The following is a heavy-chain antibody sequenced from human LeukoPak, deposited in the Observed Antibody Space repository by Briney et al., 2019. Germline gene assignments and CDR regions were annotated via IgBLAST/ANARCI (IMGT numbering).Heavy chain of an antibody. Sequence: PSETLSLTCTVSGDSIIYYYWSWIRQPPGKGLEWIGYIYYSGSTKYNPSLKSRVTISVDTSKNQFSLKLTSVTAADTAVYYCARVVWGSYRSSGDWGQGTLVTVSS. CDR3: ARVVWGSYRSSGD. V-gene: IGHV4-59*01. D-gene: IGHD3-16*02. CDR2: IYYSGST. J-gene: IGHJ4*02. CDR1: GDSIIYYY.